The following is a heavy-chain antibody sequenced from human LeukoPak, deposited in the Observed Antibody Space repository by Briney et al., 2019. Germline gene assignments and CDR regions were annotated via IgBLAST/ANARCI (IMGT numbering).Heavy chain of an antibody. Sequence: GGSLRLSCAASGFTFSTSAMTWVRQAPGKGLEWVSGISGSGATDYANSVKGRFTISRDNSKNTLYLQMNSLRAEDTAVYYCARDPLYYDSSGYLFDYWGQGTLVTVSS. D-gene: IGHD3-22*01. CDR3: ARDPLYYDSSGYLFDY. CDR2: ISGSGAT. V-gene: IGHV3-23*01. J-gene: IGHJ4*02. CDR1: GFTFSTSA.